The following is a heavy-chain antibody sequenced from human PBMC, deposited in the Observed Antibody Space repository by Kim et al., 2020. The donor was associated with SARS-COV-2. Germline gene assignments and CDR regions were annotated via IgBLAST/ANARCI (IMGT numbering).Heavy chain of an antibody. CDR1: GFSLTPDRLVG. CDR2: IYGNDEK. Sequence: SGPTLVNPTQTLTLTCSFSGFSLTPDRLVGVTWVRQPPGKALEWLARIYGNDEKRFNPFLKSRLTIAKDTTENRVVLTRTNADPVDSGTYYCAHDSPGLYGFDVWGQGTTVTVSS. CDR3: AHDSPGLYGFDV. J-gene: IGHJ6*02. D-gene: IGHD2-8*01. V-gene: IGHV2-5*01.